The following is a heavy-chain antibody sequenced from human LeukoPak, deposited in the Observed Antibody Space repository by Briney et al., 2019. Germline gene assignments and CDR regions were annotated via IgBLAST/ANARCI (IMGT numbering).Heavy chain of an antibody. J-gene: IGHJ6*03. CDR2: ISSSSSYI. D-gene: IGHD2-2*02. CDR1: GFTFSSYS. CDR3: ARGGEEYQLLYNYYYYYMDV. V-gene: IGHV3-21*01. Sequence: GGSLRLSCAASGFTFSSYSMNWVRQAPGKGLEWVSSISSSSSYIYYADSVKGRFTISRDNAKNSLYLQMNSLRAEDTAVYYCARGGEEYQLLYNYYYYYMDVWGKGTTVIVSS.